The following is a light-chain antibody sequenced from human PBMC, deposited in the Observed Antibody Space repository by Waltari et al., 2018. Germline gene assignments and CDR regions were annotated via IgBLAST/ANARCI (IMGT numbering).Light chain of an antibody. V-gene: IGLV3-10*01. CDR2: DAS. J-gene: IGLJ2*01. CDR3: YSTDSSGNHRV. Sequence: SYELTQPPSVSVSPGQTARITCSGDALPKKYAYWYQQKSGQAPMLVIYDASKRPSGIPDICSGSSSGTMATLTISGAQVEDEADYYCYSTDSSGNHRVFGGGTKVTVL. CDR1: ALPKKY.